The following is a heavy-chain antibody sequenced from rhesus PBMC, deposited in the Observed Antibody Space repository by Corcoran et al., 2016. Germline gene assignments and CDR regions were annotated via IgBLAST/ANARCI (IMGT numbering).Heavy chain of an antibody. D-gene: IGHD3-16*01. V-gene: IGHV4-160*01. CDR3: ARTYYDAFDF. Sequence: QVQLQESGPGLVKPSETLSLTCAVSGGSISSNYWSWIRQAPGEGLEWIGRIYGSGGSTDYNTSLKSRVTVSTDTSKNQFSLKLSSVTAADTAVYYCARTYYDAFDFWGQGLRVTVSS. CDR2: IYGSGGST. CDR1: GGSISSNY. J-gene: IGHJ3*01.